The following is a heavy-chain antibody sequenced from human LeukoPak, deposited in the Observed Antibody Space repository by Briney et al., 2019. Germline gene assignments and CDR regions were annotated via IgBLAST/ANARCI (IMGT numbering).Heavy chain of an antibody. CDR1: GFAFNTYA. V-gene: IGHV3-33*06. CDR2: IWHDGSHK. J-gene: IGHJ6*04. CDR3: AKDLFPYSSSWGYYGMDV. Sequence: GRSLRLSCAASGFAFNTYAMHWVRQAPGQGLEWVALIWHDGSHKFYSNSVRGQFTISRDNSKNTVSLQMNSLRAEDTAVYYCAKDLFPYSSSWGYYGMDVWGKGTTVTVSP. D-gene: IGHD6-13*01.